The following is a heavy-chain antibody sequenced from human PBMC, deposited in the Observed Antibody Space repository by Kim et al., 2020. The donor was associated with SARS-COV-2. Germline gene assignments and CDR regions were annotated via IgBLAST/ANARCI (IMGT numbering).Heavy chain of an antibody. D-gene: IGHD3-22*01. CDR3: ARVSYRSGYYYGAYFDY. J-gene: IGHJ4*02. Sequence: SETLSLTCAVYGGSFSGYYWSWIRQPPGKGLEWIGEINHSGSTNYNPSLKSRVTISVDTSKNQFSLKLSSVTAADTAVYYCARVSYRSGYYYGAYFDYWGQGTLVTVSS. V-gene: IGHV4-34*01. CDR1: GGSFSGYY. CDR2: INHSGST.